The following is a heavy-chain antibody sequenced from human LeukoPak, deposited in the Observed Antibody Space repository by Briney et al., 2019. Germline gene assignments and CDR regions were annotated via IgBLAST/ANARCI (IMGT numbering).Heavy chain of an antibody. V-gene: IGHV4-61*02. CDR3: ASVGYCSSTSCPMRYMDV. CDR2: IYTSGST. CDR1: GGSLSSSSYY. Sequence: PSETLSLTCTVSGGSLSSSSYYWSWIRQPAGKGLEWIGRIYTSGSTNYNPSLKSRVTISVDTSKNLFSLKLSSVTAADTAVYYCASVGYCSSTSCPMRYMDVWGKGTTVTVSS. J-gene: IGHJ6*03. D-gene: IGHD2-2*01.